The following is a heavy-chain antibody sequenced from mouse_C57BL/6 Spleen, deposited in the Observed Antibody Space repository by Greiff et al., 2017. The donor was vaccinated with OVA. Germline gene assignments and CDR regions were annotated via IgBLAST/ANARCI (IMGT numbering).Heavy chain of an antibody. D-gene: IGHD2-2*01. CDR3: TRDVDGYGTAGLDY. J-gene: IGHJ3*01. CDR2: INYDGSST. V-gene: IGHV5-16*01. CDR1: GFTFSDYY. Sequence: EVKLVESEGGLVQPGSSMKLSCTASGFTFSDYYMAWVRQVPEKGLEWVAYINYDGSSTYYLDSLKSRFIISRDNAKNILYLQMSSLKSEDTATYYCTRDVDGYGTAGLDYWGQGTLVTVSA.